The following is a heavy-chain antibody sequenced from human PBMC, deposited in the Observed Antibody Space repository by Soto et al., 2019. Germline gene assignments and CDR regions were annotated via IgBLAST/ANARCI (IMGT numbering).Heavy chain of an antibody. CDR1: GYTFTSYA. J-gene: IGHJ4*02. CDR2: INAGNGNT. CDR3: ARSIAPYYVDY. V-gene: IGHV1-3*01. Sequence: ASVKVSCKASGYTFTSYAMHWVRQAPGQRLEWMGWINAGNGNTKYSQKFQGRVTITRDTSASTAYTELSSLRSEDTAVYYCARSIAPYYVDYWGQGTLVTVSS. D-gene: IGHD6-6*01.